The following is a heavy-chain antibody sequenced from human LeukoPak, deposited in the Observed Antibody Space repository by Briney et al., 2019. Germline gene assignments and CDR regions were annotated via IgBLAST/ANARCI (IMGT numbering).Heavy chain of an antibody. V-gene: IGHV4-39*01. CDR3: ARWDVDTAIVFDY. J-gene: IGHJ4*02. CDR1: SGSISSRSYY. D-gene: IGHD5-18*01. Sequence: SETLSLTSTVSSGSISSRSYYWGWIRQPPGKGLEWIGSIYYSGSTYYNPSLRSRVTISVDTSKNQFSLKLSSVTAADTAVYYCARWDVDTAIVFDYWGQGTLVTVSS. CDR2: IYYSGST.